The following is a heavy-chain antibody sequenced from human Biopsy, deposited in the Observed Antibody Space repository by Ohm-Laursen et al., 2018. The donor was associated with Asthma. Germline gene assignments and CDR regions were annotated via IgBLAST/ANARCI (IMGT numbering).Heavy chain of an antibody. CDR1: GFTFSNAW. D-gene: IGHD2-15*01. CDR2: IKSKTDGGTT. V-gene: IGHV3-15*01. Sequence: SLRLSCTASGFTFSNAWMSWVRQAPGKGLEWVGRIKSKTDGGTTDYAAPVKGRFTISRDDSKNTLYLQMNSLKTEDTAVYYCTTRPRAANQLDPWGQGTLATVSS. J-gene: IGHJ5*02. CDR3: TTRPRAANQLDP.